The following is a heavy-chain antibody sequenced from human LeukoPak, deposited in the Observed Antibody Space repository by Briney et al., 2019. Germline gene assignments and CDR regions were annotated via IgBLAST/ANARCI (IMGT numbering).Heavy chain of an antibody. CDR1: GFTFSSYA. CDR2: ISNGGGST. CDR3: ARPYYDIWSAYVY. Sequence: QSGGSLRLSCAASGFTFSSYAMHWVRQAPGKGLEYVSAISNGGGSTHYANSVKGRFTISRDNSKNTPYLQMGSLRAEDMAVYYCARPYYDIWSAYVYWGQGTLVTVSS. J-gene: IGHJ4*02. V-gene: IGHV3-64*01. D-gene: IGHD3-3*01.